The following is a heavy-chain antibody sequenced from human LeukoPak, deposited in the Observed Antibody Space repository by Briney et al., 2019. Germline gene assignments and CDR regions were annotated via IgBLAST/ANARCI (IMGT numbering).Heavy chain of an antibody. CDR3: IRDFRSADL. CDR1: GFTFNTYT. J-gene: IGHJ5*02. V-gene: IGHV3-48*04. Sequence: GGSLRLSCAASGFTFNTYTMNWVRQAPGKGLEWVSYISGSSGIIDYADSVKGRFTISRDNAKNTVYLEMNSLSVEDTATYYCIRDFRSADLWGQGTLVTVTS. CDR2: ISGSSGII.